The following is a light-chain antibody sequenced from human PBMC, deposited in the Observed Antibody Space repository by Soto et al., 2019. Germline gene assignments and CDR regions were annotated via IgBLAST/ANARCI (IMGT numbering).Light chain of an antibody. CDR2: DAS. CDR1: QDIRKY. V-gene: IGKV1-33*01. CDR3: QQYASLPIT. Sequence: DIQMTQSPSSLSASVGDRVTITCQASQDIRKYLNWYQQKPGKAPKLLIYDASNLETGVPPRFSRSGSGTDFTFTISSLQAEDIATYYCQQYASLPITFGQGTRLEIK. J-gene: IGKJ5*01.